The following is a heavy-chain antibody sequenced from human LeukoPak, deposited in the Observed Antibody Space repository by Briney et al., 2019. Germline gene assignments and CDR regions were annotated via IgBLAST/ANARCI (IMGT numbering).Heavy chain of an antibody. J-gene: IGHJ4*02. D-gene: IGHD3-10*01. Sequence: GGSLRLSCAASGFTFSNAWMSWVRQAPGKGLEWVGHIKSKTDGGTTDYAAPVKGRFTISRDDSTNTLYIQMNSLKSEDTAVYYCTTYGSGRKFDYWGQGILVTVSS. CDR3: TTYGSGRKFDY. CDR2: IKSKTDGGTT. CDR1: GFTFSNAW. V-gene: IGHV3-15*01.